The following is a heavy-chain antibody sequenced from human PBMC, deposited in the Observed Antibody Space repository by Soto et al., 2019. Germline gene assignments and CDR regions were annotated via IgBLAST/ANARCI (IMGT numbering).Heavy chain of an antibody. CDR1: GFTFRSYG. CDR2: IWYDGSKT. D-gene: IGHD6-6*01. J-gene: IGHJ6*04. CDR3: ARTVPRLHLGLDV. Sequence: PGGSLRLSCAASGFTFRSYGMPWGRQAPGKGLEWVALIWYDGSKTYYGDSVKGRFTISRDISNNTLYLQMNSLRAGDTAVYYSARTVPRLHLGLDVWGKGTTVTSPQ. V-gene: IGHV3-33*01.